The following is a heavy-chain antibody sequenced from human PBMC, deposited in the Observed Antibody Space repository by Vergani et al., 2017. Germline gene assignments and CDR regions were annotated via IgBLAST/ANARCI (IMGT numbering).Heavy chain of an antibody. V-gene: IGHV3-73*02. D-gene: IGHD6-19*01. CDR2: IRSKANSYAT. CDR1: GFTFSGSA. Sequence: EVQLVESGGGLVQPGGSLKLSCAASGFTFSGSAMHWVRQASGKGLEWVGRIRSKANSYATAYAASVKGRFTISRDDSKNTAYLQMNSLKTEDTAVYYCAKVGRSEVAGTFGAFDIWGQGTMVTVSS. J-gene: IGHJ3*02. CDR3: AKVGRSEVAGTFGAFDI.